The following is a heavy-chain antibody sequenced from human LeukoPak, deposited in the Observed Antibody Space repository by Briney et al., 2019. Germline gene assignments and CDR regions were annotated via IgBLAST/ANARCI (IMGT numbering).Heavy chain of an antibody. V-gene: IGHV4-39*01. CDR2: IYYSGST. J-gene: IGHJ5*02. CDR3: ARQHRSTMVRGVIIGWFDP. CDR1: GGSISSSSYY. D-gene: IGHD3-10*01. Sequence: SETLSLTCTVSGGSISSSSYYWGWIRQPPGKGLEWIGSIYYSGSTYYNPSLKSRVTISVDTSKNQFSLKLSSVTAADTAVYYCARQHRSTMVRGVIIGWFDPWGQGTLVTVSS.